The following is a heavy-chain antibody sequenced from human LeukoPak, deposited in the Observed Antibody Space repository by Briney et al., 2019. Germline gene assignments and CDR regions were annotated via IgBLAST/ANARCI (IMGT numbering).Heavy chain of an antibody. CDR3: AKDPPLFDSSGYYFDY. CDR1: GGTFSSYT. D-gene: IGHD3-22*01. V-gene: IGHV1-69*04. Sequence: ASVKVSCKASGGTFSSYTISWVRQAPGQGLEWMGRIIPILGIANYAQKFQGRVTITADKSTSTAYMELSSLRSEDTAVYYCAKDPPLFDSSGYYFDYWGQGTLVTVSS. CDR2: IIPILGIA. J-gene: IGHJ4*02.